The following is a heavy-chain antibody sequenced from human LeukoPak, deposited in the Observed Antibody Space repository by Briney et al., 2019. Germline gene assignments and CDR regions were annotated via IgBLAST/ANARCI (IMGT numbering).Heavy chain of an antibody. CDR3: ARELPTDIVVVPAAALVAFDI. D-gene: IGHD2-2*01. CDR1: GYTFTSYA. CDR2: IIPIFGTA. Sequence: ASVKVSCKASGYTFTSYAISWVRQAPGQGLEWMGGIIPIFGTANYAQKFQGRVTITTDESTSTAYMELSSLRSEDTAVYYCARELPTDIVVVPAAALVAFDIWGQGTMVTVSS. V-gene: IGHV1-69*05. J-gene: IGHJ3*02.